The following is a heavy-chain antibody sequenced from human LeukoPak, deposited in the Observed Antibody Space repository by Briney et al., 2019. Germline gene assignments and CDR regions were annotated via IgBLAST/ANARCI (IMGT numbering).Heavy chain of an antibody. CDR2: IGRSSTDT. V-gene: IGHV3-11*03. Sequence: PGGSLRLSCAASGITFSDYYMTWIRQAPGKGLEWVSSIGRSSTDTKYADSVKGRFTISRDDAKNSVYLQMNSLRAEGTAVYYCATFRGWYIAHWGQGSLVTVSS. J-gene: IGHJ4*02. D-gene: IGHD6-19*01. CDR3: ATFRGWYIAH. CDR1: GITFSDYY.